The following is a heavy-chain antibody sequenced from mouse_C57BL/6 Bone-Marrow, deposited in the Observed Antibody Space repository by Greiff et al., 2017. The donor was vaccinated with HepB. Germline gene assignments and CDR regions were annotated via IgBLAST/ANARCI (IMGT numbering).Heavy chain of an antibody. V-gene: IGHV14-4*01. CDR2: IDPENGDT. D-gene: IGHD2-4*01. CDR1: GFNIKDDY. CDR3: TTFGYDDDED. J-gene: IGHJ2*01. Sequence: VQLKQSGAELVRPGASVKLSCTASGFNIKDDYMHWVKQRPEQGLEWIGWIDPENGDTEYASKFQGKATITADTSSNTAYLQLSSLTSEDTAVYYCTTFGYDDDEDWGQGTTLTVSS.